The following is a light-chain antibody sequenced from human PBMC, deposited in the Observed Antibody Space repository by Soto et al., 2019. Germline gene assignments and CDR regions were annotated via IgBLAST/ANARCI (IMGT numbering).Light chain of an antibody. J-gene: IGKJ2*01. Sequence: DIVMTQSPDSLAVSLGERATINCKSSQCVLYSSNNKNYLAWYQQKPGQPPKLLIYWASTRESGVPDRFSGSGSGTDFTLTISSLQAEDVAVYYCQQYYSIRRFGKGTRLEIK. CDR3: QQYYSIRR. V-gene: IGKV4-1*01. CDR2: WAS. CDR1: QCVLYSSNNKNY.